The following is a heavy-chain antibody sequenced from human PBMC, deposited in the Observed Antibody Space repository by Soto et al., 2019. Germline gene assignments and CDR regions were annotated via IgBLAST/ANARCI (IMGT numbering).Heavy chain of an antibody. Sequence: ESGGGVVQPGRSLRLSCAASGFTFSSYGMHWVRQAPGKGLEWVAVISYDGSNKYYADSVKGRFTISRDNSKNTLYLQMNSLRAEDTAVYYCAKDRGFLEWLPEGDYWGQGTLVTVSS. CDR3: AKDRGFLEWLPEGDY. CDR2: ISYDGSNK. D-gene: IGHD3-3*01. J-gene: IGHJ4*02. CDR1: GFTFSSYG. V-gene: IGHV3-30*18.